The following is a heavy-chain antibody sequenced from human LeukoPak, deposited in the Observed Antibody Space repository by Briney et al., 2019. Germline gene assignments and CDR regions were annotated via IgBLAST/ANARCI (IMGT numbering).Heavy chain of an antibody. CDR3: AKSDDNSNFHLTGYLDY. J-gene: IGHJ4*02. Sequence: GGSLRLSCAASGFTVSSNYMSWVRQAPGKGLEWVSVIYSGGSTYYADSVKGRFTISRDNSKNTLYLQMNSLKAEDTAVYFCAKSDDNSNFHLTGYLDYWGQGTLVSVSS. V-gene: IGHV3-53*01. CDR2: IYSGGST. CDR1: GFTVSSNY. D-gene: IGHD3-22*01.